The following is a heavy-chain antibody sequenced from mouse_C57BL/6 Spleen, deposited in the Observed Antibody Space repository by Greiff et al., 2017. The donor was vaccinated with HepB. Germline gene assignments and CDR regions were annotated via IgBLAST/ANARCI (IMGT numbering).Heavy chain of an antibody. CDR3: ARMVTDWYFDV. D-gene: IGHD2-2*01. V-gene: IGHV1-64*01. CDR1: GYTFTSYW. CDR2: IHPNSGST. J-gene: IGHJ1*03. Sequence: VQLQQSGAELVKPGASVKLSCKASGYTFTSYWMHWVKQRPGQGLEWIGMIHPNSGSTNYNEKFKSKATLTVDKSSSTAYMQLSSLTSEDSAVYYCARMVTDWYFDVWGTGTTVTVSS.